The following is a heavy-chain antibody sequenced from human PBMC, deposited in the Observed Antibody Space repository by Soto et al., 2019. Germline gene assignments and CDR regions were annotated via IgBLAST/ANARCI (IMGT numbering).Heavy chain of an antibody. CDR3: ARGGGCSGGSCNFDY. V-gene: IGHV3-48*01. CDR1: GFTFSSYS. Sequence: EVQLVESGGGLVQPGGSLRLSCAASGFTFSSYSMNWVRQAPGKGLEWVSYISSSSSTIYYADSVKGRFTNSRDNAKNSLYLQMNSLRAEDTAVYYCARGGGCSGGSCNFDYWGQGTLVTVSS. J-gene: IGHJ4*02. CDR2: ISSSSSTI. D-gene: IGHD2-15*01.